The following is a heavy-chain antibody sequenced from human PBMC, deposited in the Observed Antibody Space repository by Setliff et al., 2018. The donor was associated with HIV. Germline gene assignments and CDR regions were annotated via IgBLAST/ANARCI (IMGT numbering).Heavy chain of an antibody. CDR3: AGVGDFFDSSDYYSVLDAFDI. J-gene: IGHJ3*02. CDR1: GGSFSGYF. CDR2: INHSGDT. V-gene: IGHV4-34*01. D-gene: IGHD3-22*01. Sequence: LSLTCAVYGGSFSGYFWTWIRQPPQKRLEWIGEINHSGDTNYNPSLKSRVTISIDTSNNQFSLKLSSVTAADTAMYYCAGVGDFFDSSDYYSVLDAFDIWGQGTMVT.